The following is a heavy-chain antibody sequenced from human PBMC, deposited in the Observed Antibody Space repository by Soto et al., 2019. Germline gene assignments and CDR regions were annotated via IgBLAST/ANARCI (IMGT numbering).Heavy chain of an antibody. D-gene: IGHD3-3*01. CDR3: TTDQYYDFWSGYYTGDY. CDR2: IKSKTDGGTT. CDR1: GFTFNNAW. J-gene: IGHJ4*02. Sequence: EVQLVESGGGLVKPGGSLRLSCAASGFTFNNAWMSWVRQAPGKGLEWVGRIKSKTDGGTTDYAAPVKGRFTISRDDSKNTLYLQMNSLKTEDTAVYYCTTDQYYDFWSGYYTGDYWGQGTLVTVSS. V-gene: IGHV3-15*01.